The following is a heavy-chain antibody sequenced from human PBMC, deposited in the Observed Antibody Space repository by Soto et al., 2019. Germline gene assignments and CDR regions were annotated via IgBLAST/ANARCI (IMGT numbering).Heavy chain of an antibody. Sequence: SETLSLTCTVSGSSGSPFYWSWIRQPPGKGLEWIGYIYYTGSTKYNPSLKSRVTLSLGTSRNQLSLKLSSVTAADTAMYYCTRVGGYYGDYPNFDYWGPGTLVTVS. J-gene: IGHJ4*02. CDR1: GSSGSPFY. D-gene: IGHD4-17*01. V-gene: IGHV4-59*02. CDR2: IYYTGST. CDR3: TRVGGYYGDYPNFDY.